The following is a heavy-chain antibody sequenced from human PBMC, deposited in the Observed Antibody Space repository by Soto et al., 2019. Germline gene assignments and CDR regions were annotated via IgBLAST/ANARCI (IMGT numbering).Heavy chain of an antibody. J-gene: IGHJ3*02. D-gene: IGHD2-15*01. V-gene: IGHV1-69*01. CDR2: IIPIFGTA. CDR1: GGTFSSYA. CDR3: ARPPGYCSGGSCYSDAFDI. Sequence: QVQLVQSGAEVKKPGSSVKVSCKASGGTFSSYAISWVRQAPGQGLEWMGGIIPIFGTANYAQKFQGRVTITADASTSTAYMELSSLRSEDTAVYYCARPPGYCSGGSCYSDAFDIWGQGTMVTVSS.